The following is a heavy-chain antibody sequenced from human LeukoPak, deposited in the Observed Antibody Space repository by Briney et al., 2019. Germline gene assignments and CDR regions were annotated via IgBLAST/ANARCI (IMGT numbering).Heavy chain of an antibody. CDR1: GGSISSGSYY. J-gene: IGHJ4*02. D-gene: IGHD3-22*01. Sequence: SQTLSLTCTVSGGSISSGSYYWSWIRQPAGKGLEWIGRIYTSGSTNYNPSLKSRVTISVDTSKNQFSLKLSSVTAADTAVYYCARDKVDSSGYHFDYWGQGTLVTVSS. CDR3: ARDKVDSSGYHFDY. V-gene: IGHV4-61*02. CDR2: IYTSGST.